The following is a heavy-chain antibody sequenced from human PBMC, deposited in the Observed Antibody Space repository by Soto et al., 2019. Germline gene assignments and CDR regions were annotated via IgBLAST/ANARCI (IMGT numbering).Heavy chain of an antibody. CDR3: ARSSQGAINTNYGMDV. Sequence: QVQVVESGGGVVQPGRSLRLSCAASEFTFSSYAMHWVRQTPGKGLECVAVISYDGSNKHYADSVKGRFTISRDNYKNTLYLQMNSLRAEDTAVYYCARSSQGAINTNYGMDVWGQGTTVTVSS. CDR1: EFTFSSYA. D-gene: IGHD3-16*01. V-gene: IGHV3-30-3*01. J-gene: IGHJ6*02. CDR2: ISYDGSNK.